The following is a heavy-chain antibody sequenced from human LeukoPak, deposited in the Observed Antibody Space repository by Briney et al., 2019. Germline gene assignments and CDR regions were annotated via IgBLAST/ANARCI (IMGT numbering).Heavy chain of an antibody. V-gene: IGHV4-61*02. Sequence: PSQTLSLTCTVSGNSISSGDNYWSWIRQPAGKGLEWIGRIYTSGSTNYNPSLKSRVTISGDTSKNQFSLKLSSVTAADTAVYYCARQLYASGTYYAPMDVWGKGTTVTISS. CDR2: IYTSGST. D-gene: IGHD3-10*01. CDR3: ARQLYASGTYYAPMDV. J-gene: IGHJ6*03. CDR1: GNSISSGDNY.